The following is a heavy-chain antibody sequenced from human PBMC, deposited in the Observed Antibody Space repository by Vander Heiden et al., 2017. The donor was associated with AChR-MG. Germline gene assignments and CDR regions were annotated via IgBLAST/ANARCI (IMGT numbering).Heavy chain of an antibody. CDR1: GFTFSSYS. Sequence: EVQLVESGGGLVQPGGSLRLSCAASGFTFSSYSMNWVRQAPGKGLEWVSYISSSSSTIYYADSVKGRFTISRDNAKNSLYLQMNSLRAEDTAVYYCARDLRYYDILTGYPRWGQGTLVTVSS. CDR3: ARDLRYYDILTGYPR. CDR2: ISSSSSTI. V-gene: IGHV3-48*01. D-gene: IGHD3-9*01. J-gene: IGHJ4*02.